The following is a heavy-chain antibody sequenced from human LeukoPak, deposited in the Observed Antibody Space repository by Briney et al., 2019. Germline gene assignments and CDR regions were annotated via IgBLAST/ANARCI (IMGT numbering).Heavy chain of an antibody. CDR3: ARATVVTPRSHYYYYYGMDV. V-gene: IGHV1-2*02. D-gene: IGHD4-23*01. CDR2: INPNSGGT. Sequence: ASVKVSCKASGYTFTGYYMHWVRQAPGQGLEWMGWINPNSGGTNYAQKFQGRVTITADKSTSTAYMELSSLRSEDTAVYYCARATVVTPRSHYYYYYGMDVWGQGTTVTVSS. J-gene: IGHJ6*02. CDR1: GYTFTGYY.